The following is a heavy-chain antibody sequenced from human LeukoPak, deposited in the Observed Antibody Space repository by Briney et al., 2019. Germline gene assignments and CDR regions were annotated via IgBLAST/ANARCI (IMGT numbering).Heavy chain of an antibody. CDR2: IYYSGST. CDR1: GGSISSSSYY. CDR3: ARDMPRYDYVWGSYRQRDDY. V-gene: IGHV4-39*07. D-gene: IGHD3-16*02. J-gene: IGHJ4*02. Sequence: SETLSLTCTVSGGSISSSSYYWGWIRQPPGKGLEWIGSIYYSGSTYYNPSLKSRVTISVDTSKNQFSLKLSSVTAADTAVYYCARDMPRYDYVWGSYRQRDDYWGQGTLVTVSS.